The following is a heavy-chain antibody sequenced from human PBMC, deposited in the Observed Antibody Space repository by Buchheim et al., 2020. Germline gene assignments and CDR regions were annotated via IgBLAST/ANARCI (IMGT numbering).Heavy chain of an antibody. D-gene: IGHD5-24*01. V-gene: IGHV4-39*01. CDR1: GGSISSSSYY. CDR3: APGRDGYNYWFDP. J-gene: IGHJ5*02. CDR2: IYYSGST. Sequence: QLQLQESGPGLVKPSETLSLTCTVSGGSISSSSYYWGWIRQPPGKGLEWIGSIYYSGSTYYNPSLKSRVTISVDTSKNQFFLTLSSVTAADTAVYYCAPGRDGYNYWFDPWGEGTL.